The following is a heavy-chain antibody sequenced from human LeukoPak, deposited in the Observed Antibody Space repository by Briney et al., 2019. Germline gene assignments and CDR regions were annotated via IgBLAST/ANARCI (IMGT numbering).Heavy chain of an antibody. CDR3: AKGDGVQLERRRPVAFDI. J-gene: IGHJ3*02. V-gene: IGHV3-23*01. Sequence: PGGSLRLSCAASGFTFSNYAMSWVRQAPGKRLEWVSIISVGGGGTYFADSGKGRFTISRDNSKNTLYLQMNSLKAEDTAVYYCAKGDGVQLERRRPVAFDIWGQGTMVTVSS. CDR2: ISVGGGGT. D-gene: IGHD1-1*01. CDR1: GFTFSNYA.